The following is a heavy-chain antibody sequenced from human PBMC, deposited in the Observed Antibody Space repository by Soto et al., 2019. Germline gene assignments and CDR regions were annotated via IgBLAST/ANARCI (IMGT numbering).Heavy chain of an antibody. CDR2: INWNSGSI. CDR1: GFTFDDYA. CDR3: ALLINYGMDV. Sequence: GGSLRLSCAASGFTFDDYAMHWVRQVPGKGLEWVSGINWNSGSIGYGDSVKGRFAISRDNAKNSLYLQMNSLRTEDTALYYCALLINYGMDVWGQGTTVTVSS. V-gene: IGHV3-9*01. J-gene: IGHJ6*02.